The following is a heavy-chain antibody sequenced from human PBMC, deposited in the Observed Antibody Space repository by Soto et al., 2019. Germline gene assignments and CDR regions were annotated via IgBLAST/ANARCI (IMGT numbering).Heavy chain of an antibody. Sequence: GGSLRLSCAASGFTFSQAWMSWVRQAPGKGLEWVGRIKSKFNGETIDYAAPVKGRFTISRDDSKNTLYLQMNSLKNEDTAVYYCVIDDFYDRGGHLYDASDLWGQRTMVTVSS. D-gene: IGHD3-22*01. CDR3: VIDDFYDRGGHLYDASDL. V-gene: IGHV3-15*01. CDR2: IKSKFNGETI. CDR1: GFTFSQAW. J-gene: IGHJ3*01.